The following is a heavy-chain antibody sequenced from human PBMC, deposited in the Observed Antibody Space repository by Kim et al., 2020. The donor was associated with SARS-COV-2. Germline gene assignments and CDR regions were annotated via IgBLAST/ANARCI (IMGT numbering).Heavy chain of an antibody. CDR3: ARRSSQQLKAFDI. D-gene: IGHD6-13*01. J-gene: IGHJ3*02. Sequence: DSVKGRFTISVDNAKNTLYLQINSLRAEDTVVYYCARRSSQQLKAFDIWGQGTMVTVSS. V-gene: IGHV3-30*07.